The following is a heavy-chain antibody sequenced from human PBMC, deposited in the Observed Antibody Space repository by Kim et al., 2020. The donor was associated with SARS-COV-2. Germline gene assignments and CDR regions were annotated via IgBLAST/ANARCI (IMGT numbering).Heavy chain of an antibody. D-gene: IGHD6-19*01. CDR2: ISSSGSTI. CDR3: ARASDSSGWYFWFDP. Sequence: GGSLRLSCAASGFTFSSYEMNWVRQAPGKGLEWVSYISSSGSTIYYADSVKGRFTISRDNAKNSLYLQMNSLRAEDTAVYYCARASDSSGWYFWFDPWGQGTLVTVSS. CDR1: GFTFSSYE. V-gene: IGHV3-48*03. J-gene: IGHJ5*02.